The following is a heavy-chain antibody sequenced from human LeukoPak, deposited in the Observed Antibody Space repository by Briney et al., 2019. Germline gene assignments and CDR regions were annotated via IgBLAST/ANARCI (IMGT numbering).Heavy chain of an antibody. CDR1: GFTFRDYY. CDR3: AREPGFGERLFDY. J-gene: IGHJ4*02. CDR2: ISGSGSTI. V-gene: IGHV3-11*01. Sequence: GGSLRLSCAASGFTFRDYYMNWIRQAPGKGLEWISYISGSGSTIYYADSVKGRFTISRDNAKNSVYLQMNSLRADDTAVYYCAREPGFGERLFDYWGQGTLATVSS. D-gene: IGHD3-10*01.